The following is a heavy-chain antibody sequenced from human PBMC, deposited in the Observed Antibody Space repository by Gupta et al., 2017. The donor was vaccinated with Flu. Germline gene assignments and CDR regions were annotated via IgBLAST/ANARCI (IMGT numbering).Heavy chain of an antibody. D-gene: IGHD6-13*01. CDR1: SSYG. CDR3: AKLLTAAANANYYYYMDV. V-gene: IGHV3-30*18. Sequence: SSYGMHWVRQAPGKGLEWVAVISYDGSNKYYADSVKGRFTISRDNSKNTLYLQMNSLRAEDTAVYYCAKLLTAAANANYYYYMDVWGKGTT. CDR2: ISYDGSNK. J-gene: IGHJ6*03.